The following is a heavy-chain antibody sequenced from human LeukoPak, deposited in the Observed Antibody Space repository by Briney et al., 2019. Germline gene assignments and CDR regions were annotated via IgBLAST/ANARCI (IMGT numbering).Heavy chain of an antibody. CDR1: GGSFSGYY. J-gene: IGHJ5*02. Sequence: SETLSLTXAVYGGSFSGYYWSWIRQPPGKGLEWIGEINHSEYINYNPSLKSRVTISVDTSKNQFSLKLSSVTVADTAVYYCARGNGYCSSTSCPHWFDPWGQRTLVTVSS. D-gene: IGHD2-2*01. V-gene: IGHV4-34*01. CDR3: ARGNGYCSSTSCPHWFDP. CDR2: INHSEYI.